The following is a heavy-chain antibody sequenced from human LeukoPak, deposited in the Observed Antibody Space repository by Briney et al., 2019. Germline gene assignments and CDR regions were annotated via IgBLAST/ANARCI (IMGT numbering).Heavy chain of an antibody. CDR1: GYSISTGYH. CDR3: TRYCSGATCYSPKLFDS. J-gene: IGHJ4*02. Sequence: SETLSPTCAVSGYSISTGYHWGWIRQSPGTGLEWIGSIYHSGNTYYNPSLKSRVTISVDTSMNQFSLKVTSVTAADTAVYARTRYCSGATCYSPKLFDSWGQGTLVTVSS. D-gene: IGHD2-15*01. V-gene: IGHV4-38-2*01. CDR2: IYHSGNT.